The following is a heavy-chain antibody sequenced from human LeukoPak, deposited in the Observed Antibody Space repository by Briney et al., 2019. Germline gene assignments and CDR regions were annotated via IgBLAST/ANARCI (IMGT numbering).Heavy chain of an antibody. CDR2: ISSGSSAI. CDR1: GFTFTTYS. D-gene: IGHD4-17*01. CDR3: ARGHTAVTRHFDF. Sequence: GGSLRLSCEASGFTFTTYSMTWVRPAPGKGLEWVSIISSGSSAIFSADALKGRFTISRDDAKNLLYLDMSSLRAEDTAVYYCARGHTAVTRHFDFWGQGTLVTVSS. J-gene: IGHJ4*02. V-gene: IGHV3-21*01.